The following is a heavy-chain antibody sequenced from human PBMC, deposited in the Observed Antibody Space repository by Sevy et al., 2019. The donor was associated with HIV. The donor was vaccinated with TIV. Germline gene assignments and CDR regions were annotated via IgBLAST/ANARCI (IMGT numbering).Heavy chain of an antibody. J-gene: IGHJ4*02. D-gene: IGHD3-22*01. CDR1: GGSVSSGSYY. Sequence: SETLSLTCTVSGGSVSSGSYYWSWIRQPPGKGLEWIGYIYYSGSTNDNPSLKSRVTISVDTSKNQFSLKLSSVTAADTAVYYCARGPDYYDSSGNFDYWGQGTLVTVSS. CDR2: IYYSGST. CDR3: ARGPDYYDSSGNFDY. V-gene: IGHV4-61*01.